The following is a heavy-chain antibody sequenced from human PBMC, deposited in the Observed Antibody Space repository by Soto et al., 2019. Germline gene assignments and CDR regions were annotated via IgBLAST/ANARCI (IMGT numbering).Heavy chain of an antibody. CDR3: ARGPTEGHFDY. J-gene: IGHJ4*02. CDR2: ISSSSSYI. CDR1: GFTFSSYA. V-gene: IGHV3-21*01. Sequence: EVQLVESGGGLVQPGGSLRLSCAASGFTFSSYAMSWVRQAPGKGLEWVSAISSSSSYIYYADSVKGRFTISRDNAKNSLYLQMNSLRAEDTAVYYCARGPTEGHFDYWGQGTLVTVSS.